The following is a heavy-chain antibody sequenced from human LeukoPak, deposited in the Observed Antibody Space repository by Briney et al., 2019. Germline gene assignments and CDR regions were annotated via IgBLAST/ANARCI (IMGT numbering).Heavy chain of an antibody. V-gene: IGHV3-23*01. Sequence: GGSLRLSCAASGFTFSSYAMSWVRQAPGKGLEWVSAISGSGGSTYYADSVKGRFIISRDNSKNTLYLQMNSLRAEDTAVYYCVKDALYYYGSGSQYWGQGTLVTVSS. D-gene: IGHD3-10*01. CDR3: VKDALYYYGSGSQY. J-gene: IGHJ4*02. CDR1: GFTFSSYA. CDR2: ISGSGGST.